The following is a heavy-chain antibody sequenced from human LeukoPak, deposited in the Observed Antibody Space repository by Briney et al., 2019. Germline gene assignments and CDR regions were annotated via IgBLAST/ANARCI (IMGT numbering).Heavy chain of an antibody. CDR3: AREGDSSGYLMSDY. J-gene: IGHJ4*02. D-gene: IGHD3-22*01. V-gene: IGHV4-4*02. Sequence: SETLSLTCAVSGGSISSSNWWSWVRQPPGKGLEWIGDIYHSGSTYYNPSLKSRVTISVDTSKNQFSLKLSSVTAADTAVYYCAREGDSSGYLMSDYWGQGTLVTVSS. CDR2: IYHSGST. CDR1: GGSISSSNW.